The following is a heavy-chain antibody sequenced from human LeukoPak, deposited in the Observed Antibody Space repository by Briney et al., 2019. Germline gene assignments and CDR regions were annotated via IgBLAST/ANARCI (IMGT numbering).Heavy chain of an antibody. CDR2: IYHSGRN. D-gene: IGHD2-2*01. CDR1: GYFISSGYY. V-gene: IGHV4-38-2*02. Sequence: PSEAVSLTCTVSGYFISSGYYWGWIRQPPRKGVEWIGSIYHSGRNYYNPSLKSRVTKSVDRPNHQFSLKLSSVTAADTAVYYYVIVASTSSPFDYWGQGTLVTVSS. J-gene: IGHJ4*02. CDR3: VIVASTSSPFDY.